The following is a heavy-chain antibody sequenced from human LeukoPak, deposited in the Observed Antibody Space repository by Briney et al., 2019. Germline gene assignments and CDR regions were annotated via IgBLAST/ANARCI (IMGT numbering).Heavy chain of an antibody. D-gene: IGHD4-23*01. J-gene: IGHJ4*02. Sequence: SETLSLTCTVSRVSINSYYWSWIRQPPGKGLEWIGYVYYSGSTNCNPSLKSRVTMSVDTSKNQFPLKLSSVTAADTAVYFCARFTVAAFDYWGQGTLVTVSS. V-gene: IGHV4-59*01. CDR1: RVSINSYY. CDR3: ARFTVAAFDY. CDR2: VYYSGST.